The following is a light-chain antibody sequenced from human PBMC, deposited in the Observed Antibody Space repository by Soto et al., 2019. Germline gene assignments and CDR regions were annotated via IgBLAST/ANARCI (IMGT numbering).Light chain of an antibody. V-gene: IGKV3-20*01. CDR2: GAS. J-gene: IGKJ2*01. CDR1: QSVSATY. Sequence: EIVLTQSPGTLSLSPGERATLSCRASQSVSATYLAWYQQKPGQAPRLLIYGASNRATGIPDRFTGSGSGTDFTLTISRLEPEDFAVYFCQQYVSSPMYTFGQGNKLEIK. CDR3: QQYVSSPMYT.